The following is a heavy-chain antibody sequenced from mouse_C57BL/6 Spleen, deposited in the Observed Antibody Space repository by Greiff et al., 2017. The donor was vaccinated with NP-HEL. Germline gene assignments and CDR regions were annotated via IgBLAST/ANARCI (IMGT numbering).Heavy chain of an antibody. D-gene: IGHD2-4*01. CDR1: GFSLTSYG. CDR2: IWRGGST. J-gene: IGHJ4*01. CDR3: ARNGDDYGVGGYAMDY. Sequence: VQGVESGPGLVQPSQSLSITCTVSGFSLTSYGVHWVRQSPGKGLEWLGVIWRGGSTDNNAAFISRLSISKDNSKSQVFFKMNRLQTDDTAIYYCARNGDDYGVGGYAMDYWGQGTSVTVSS. V-gene: IGHV2-2*01.